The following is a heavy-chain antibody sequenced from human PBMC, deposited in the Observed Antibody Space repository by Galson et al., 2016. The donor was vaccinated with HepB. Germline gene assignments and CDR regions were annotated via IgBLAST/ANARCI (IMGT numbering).Heavy chain of an antibody. Sequence: SLRLSCAVSGFSFTGSAIHWVRQASGKGLEWVGRIGSKGNRYATAYAASVNGRFIISRDVSKNTAFLQMNSLKTEDTALYYCTRSLPRHQYSSDWNYFHSWGQGTLVIVSS. D-gene: IGHD6-25*01. CDR3: TRSLPRHQYSSDWNYFHS. CDR1: GFSFTGSA. CDR2: IGSKGNRYAT. J-gene: IGHJ4*02. V-gene: IGHV3-73*01.